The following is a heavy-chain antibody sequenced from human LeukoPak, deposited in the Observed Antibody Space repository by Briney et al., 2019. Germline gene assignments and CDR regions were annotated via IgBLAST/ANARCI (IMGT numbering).Heavy chain of an antibody. CDR3: AREPYDIPGYGMDV. CDR1: QFTFNIYP. D-gene: IGHD3-22*01. J-gene: IGHJ6*02. V-gene: IGHV3-30-3*01. CDR2: IAYDGTNI. Sequence: GGSLRLSCAASQFTFNIYPMHWVRQAPGKGLEWVATIAYDGTNIFYADSVRGRFTISRDNSKSALFLEMNSLRGEDTAVYYCAREPYDIPGYGMDVWGQGTMVTVSS.